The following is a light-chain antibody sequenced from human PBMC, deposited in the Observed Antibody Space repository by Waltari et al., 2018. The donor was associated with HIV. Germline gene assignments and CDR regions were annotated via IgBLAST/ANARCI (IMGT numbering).Light chain of an antibody. V-gene: IGKV3D-15*01. CDR3: QQYHHWPPLT. Sequence: TQSPPTISLSPGGRVTVSCSASQHVDDTLAWYQQKPGQSPRLIIYHSSVRAAGVPTRFGGAGSATNFTLTITGLQSEDFTLYFCQQYHHWPPLTFGGGSRVELK. J-gene: IGKJ4*01. CDR1: QHVDDT. CDR2: HSS.